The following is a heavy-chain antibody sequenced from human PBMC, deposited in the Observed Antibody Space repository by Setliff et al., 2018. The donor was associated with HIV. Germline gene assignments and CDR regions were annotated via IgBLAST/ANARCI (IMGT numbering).Heavy chain of an antibody. CDR3: AKDIRSITGTSPFDY. D-gene: IGHD1-20*01. CDR2: ISGSGGST. CDR1: GFTFSSYA. V-gene: IGHV3-23*01. J-gene: IGHJ4*02. Sequence: PGGSLRLSCAASGFTFSSYAMSWVRQAPGKGLEWVSAISGSGGSTYYADSVKGRFTISRDNSKNTLYLQMNSLRAEDTAVYYCAKDIRSITGTSPFDYWGQGTLVTVSS.